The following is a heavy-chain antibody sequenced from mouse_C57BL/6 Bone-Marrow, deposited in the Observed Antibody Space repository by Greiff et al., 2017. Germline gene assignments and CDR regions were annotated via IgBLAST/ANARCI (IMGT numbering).Heavy chain of an antibody. CDR2: INPNNGGT. Sequence: VQLQQSGPELVKPGASVKISCKASGYTFTDYYMNWVKQSHGKSLEWMGDINPNNGGTSYNQKFKGKATLTVDKSSITAYMELRSLTSEDSAVYYCAIGTLVGYWGQGTTLTVSS. CDR1: GYTFTDYY. CDR3: AIGTLVGY. V-gene: IGHV1-26*01. D-gene: IGHD1-3*01. J-gene: IGHJ2*01.